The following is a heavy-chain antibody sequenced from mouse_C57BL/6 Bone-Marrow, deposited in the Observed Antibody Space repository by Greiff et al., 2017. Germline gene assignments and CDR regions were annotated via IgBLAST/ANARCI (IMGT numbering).Heavy chain of an antibody. CDR3: ARYYGSSPYFDY. Sequence: EVQLQQSVAELVRPGASVKLSCTASGFNIKNTYMHWVKQRPEQGLEWIGRIDPANGNTKSAPKFQGKDTITADTTSNTAYLQISSLTSEDTAIYYCARYYGSSPYFDYWGQGTTLTVSS. J-gene: IGHJ2*01. D-gene: IGHD1-1*01. CDR1: GFNIKNTY. V-gene: IGHV14-3*01. CDR2: IDPANGNT.